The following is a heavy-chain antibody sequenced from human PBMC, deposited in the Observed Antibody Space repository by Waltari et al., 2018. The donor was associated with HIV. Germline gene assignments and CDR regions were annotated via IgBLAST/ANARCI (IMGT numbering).Heavy chain of an antibody. CDR2: CNDGGFGT. J-gene: IGHJ4*02. D-gene: IGHD3-3*01. CDR1: GFTFSTFA. CDR3: ARLDFWLKYYFDY. Sequence: EVHLLESGGGLVQPGGSLRLSCAASGFTFSTFAMSWVRQAPGKGLGWVSCCNDGGFGTYYADSVKGRFTISRDNSKNTLFLEMNSLRAEDTAVYYCARLDFWLKYYFDYWGQGTLVTVSS. V-gene: IGHV3-23*01.